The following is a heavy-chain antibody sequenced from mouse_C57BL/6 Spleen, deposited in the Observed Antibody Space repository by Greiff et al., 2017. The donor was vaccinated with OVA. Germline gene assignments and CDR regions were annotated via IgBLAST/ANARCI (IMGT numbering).Heavy chain of an antibody. CDR2: IHPNSGST. D-gene: IGHD1-1*01. J-gene: IGHJ2*01. CDR3: ARGDGSSFCFGY. Sequence: VQLQQPGAELVKPGASVKLSCKASGYTFTSYWMHWVKQRPGQGLEWIGMIHPNSGSTNYNEKFKSKATLTVDKSSSTADMQLSSLTSEDSAVYYCARGDGSSFCFGYWGQGTTLTVSS. CDR1: GYTFTSYW. V-gene: IGHV1-64*01.